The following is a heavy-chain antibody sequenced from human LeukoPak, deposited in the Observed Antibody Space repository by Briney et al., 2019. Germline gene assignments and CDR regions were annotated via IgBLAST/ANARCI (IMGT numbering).Heavy chain of an antibody. V-gene: IGHV1-18*01. CDR2: ISAYNGNT. D-gene: IGHD2-15*01. CDR1: GYTFTSYD. Sequence: ASVKVSCKASGYTFTSYDINWVRQAPGQGLEWMGWISAYNGNTNYAQKLQGRVTMTTDTSTSTAYMELRSLRSDDTAVYYCALMVVAATPYWFDPWGQGTLVTVSS. CDR3: ALMVVAATPYWFDP. J-gene: IGHJ5*02.